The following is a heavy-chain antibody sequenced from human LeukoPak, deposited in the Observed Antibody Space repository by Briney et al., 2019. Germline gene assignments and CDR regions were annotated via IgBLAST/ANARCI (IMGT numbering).Heavy chain of an antibody. J-gene: IGHJ4*02. CDR1: GFTVSTNY. CDR2: ICSGGGT. Sequence: PGGSLRLSCAASGFTVSTNYMSWVRQAPGKGLEWVSLICSGGGTYYADSVKGRFTISRDNSRNTLSLQMNSLRVDDTAVYYCARGFRSVTTWGYFDYWGQGALVTVSS. D-gene: IGHD4-17*01. V-gene: IGHV3-66*01. CDR3: ARGFRSVTTWGYFDY.